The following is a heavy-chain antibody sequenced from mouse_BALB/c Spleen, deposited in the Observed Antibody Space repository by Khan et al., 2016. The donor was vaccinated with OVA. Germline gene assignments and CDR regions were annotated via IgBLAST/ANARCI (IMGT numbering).Heavy chain of an antibody. CDR1: GYSITSDYA. CDR3: ARITV. Sequence: EVQLQESGPGLVKPSQSLSLTCTVTGYSITSDYAWYWIRQSPGNKLEGMGYFTYSGSTSHNPSLKSRISITRDSSKNQFFLQLTSVNTENTATDYCARITVWGPGTTVTVSS. J-gene: IGHJ1*01. CDR2: FTYSGST. V-gene: IGHV3-2*02.